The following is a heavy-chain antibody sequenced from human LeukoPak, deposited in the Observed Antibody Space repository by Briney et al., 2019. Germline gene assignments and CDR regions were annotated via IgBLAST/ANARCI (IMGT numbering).Heavy chain of an antibody. J-gene: IGHJ6*03. V-gene: IGHV4-34*01. CDR3: ARDQWVREHYYYYMDV. D-gene: IGHD2-8*01. CDR2: INHSGST. CDR1: GGSFSGYY. Sequence: PSETLSLTCAVYGGSFSGYYWSWIRQPPGKGLEWIGEINHSGSTNYNPSLKSRVTISVDTSKNQFSLKLSSVTAADTAVYYCARDQWVREHYYYYMDVWGKGTTVTVSS.